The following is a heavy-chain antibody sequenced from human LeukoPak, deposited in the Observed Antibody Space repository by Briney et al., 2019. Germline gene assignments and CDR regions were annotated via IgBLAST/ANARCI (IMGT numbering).Heavy chain of an antibody. CDR3: ARDRVNWNDVGGLFDY. CDR2: ISSSGSTI. CDR1: GFTFRSYE. V-gene: IGHV3-48*03. D-gene: IGHD1-1*01. J-gene: IGHJ4*02. Sequence: GGSLRLSCGASGFTFRSYEMNWVRQAPGKGLEWVSYISSSGSTIYYADSVKGRFTISRDNSKNTLYLQMNSLRAEDTAVYYCARDRVNWNDVGGLFDYWGQGTLVTVSS.